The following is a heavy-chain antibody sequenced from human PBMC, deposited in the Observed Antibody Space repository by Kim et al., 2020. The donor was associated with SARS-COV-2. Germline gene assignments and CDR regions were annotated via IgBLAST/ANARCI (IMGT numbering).Heavy chain of an antibody. CDR3: AKDWTQYSSSWPGDGMDV. CDR1: GFTFSSYG. J-gene: IGHJ6*02. V-gene: IGHV3-30*18. CDR2: ISYDGSNK. Sequence: GGSLRLSCAASGFTFSSYGMHWVRQAPGKGLEWVAVISYDGSNKYYADSVKGRFTISRDNSKNTLYLQMNSLRADDTAVYYCAKDWTQYSSSWPGDGMDVWGQGTTVTVSS. D-gene: IGHD6-13*01.